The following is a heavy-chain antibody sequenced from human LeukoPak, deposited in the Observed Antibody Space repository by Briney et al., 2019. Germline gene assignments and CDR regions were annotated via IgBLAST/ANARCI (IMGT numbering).Heavy chain of an antibody. CDR3: ARKGLGGELGGFDS. V-gene: IGHV4-59*01. J-gene: IGHJ4*02. D-gene: IGHD1-7*01. CDR1: GGSISSYY. CDR2: IYYSGST. Sequence: SGTLSLTCTVSGGSISSYYWSWIRQPPGRGLEWIGYIYYSGSTNYNPSLKSRVTISVDTSKNQFSLKLSSVTAADTALYHCARKGLGGELGGFDSWGQGTLVTVSS.